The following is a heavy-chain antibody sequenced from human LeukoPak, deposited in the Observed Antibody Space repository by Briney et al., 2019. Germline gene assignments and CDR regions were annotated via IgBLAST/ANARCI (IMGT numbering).Heavy chain of an antibody. CDR2: ISGSGDNT. Sequence: GGSLRLSCAASGFTFRTYAMNWVRQAPGKGLEWVSGISGSGDNTYYADSVKGRFTISRDNSKNTLYLQMNSLRAEDTAVYYCAKEGLLAATNLFVDYWGQGTLVTVSS. J-gene: IGHJ4*02. CDR3: AKEGLLAATNLFVDY. D-gene: IGHD2-15*01. V-gene: IGHV3-23*01. CDR1: GFTFRTYA.